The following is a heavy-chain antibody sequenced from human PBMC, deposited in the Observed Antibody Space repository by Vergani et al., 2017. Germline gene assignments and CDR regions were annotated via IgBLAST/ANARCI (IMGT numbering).Heavy chain of an antibody. CDR2: IKQDGSGK. CDR1: GFTFSSYW. Sequence: EVQLVESGGGLVQPGGSLRLSCAASGFTFSSYWMSWVRQAPGTGLEWVANIKQDGSGKYYVDSVKGRFTISRDNAKNSLYLQMNSLRAEDTAVYYCARLPTYSSGWDYFDYWGQGTLVTVSS. J-gene: IGHJ4*02. V-gene: IGHV3-7*01. CDR3: ARLPTYSSGWDYFDY. D-gene: IGHD6-19*01.